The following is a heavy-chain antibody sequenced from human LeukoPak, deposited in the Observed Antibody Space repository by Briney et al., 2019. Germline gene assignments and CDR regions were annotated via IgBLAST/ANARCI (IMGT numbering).Heavy chain of an antibody. Sequence: PSETLSLTCTVSGGSTSSYYWSWIRQPPGKGLEWIGYIYYSGSTNYNPSLKSRVTISVDTSKNQFSLKLSSVTAADTAVYYCARGTYSSGWYVDYFDYWGQGTLVTVSS. CDR1: GGSTSSYY. V-gene: IGHV4-59*01. CDR3: ARGTYSSGWYVDYFDY. D-gene: IGHD6-19*01. J-gene: IGHJ4*02. CDR2: IYYSGST.